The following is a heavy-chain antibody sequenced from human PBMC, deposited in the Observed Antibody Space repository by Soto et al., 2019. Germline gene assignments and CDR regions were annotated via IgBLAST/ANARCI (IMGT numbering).Heavy chain of an antibody. J-gene: IGHJ4*02. CDR1: GGSISSISSY. CDR3: ARGVTTVTTIDY. V-gene: IGHV4-39*07. CDR2: VYYSGST. Sequence: SETLSLTCTVSGGSISSISSYWGWIRQPPGKGLEWIGNVYYSGSTYSNPSLKSRVTISVDRSKNQFSLKLSSVTAADTAVYYCARGVTTVTTIDYWGQGTLVTVSS. D-gene: IGHD4-17*01.